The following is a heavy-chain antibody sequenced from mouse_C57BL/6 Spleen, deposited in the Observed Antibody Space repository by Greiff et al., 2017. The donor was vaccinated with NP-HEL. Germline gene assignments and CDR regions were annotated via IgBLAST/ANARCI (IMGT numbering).Heavy chain of an antibody. CDR3: ARSGIYDGYYWFAY. Sequence: QVQLQQSGAELVKPGASVKLSCKASGYTFTSYWMHWVKQRPGQGLEWIGMIHPNSGSTNYNEKFKSKATLTVDKSSSTAYMQLSSLTSEDSAVYYCARSGIYDGYYWFAYWGQGTLVTVSA. D-gene: IGHD2-3*01. CDR2: IHPNSGST. V-gene: IGHV1-64*01. J-gene: IGHJ3*01. CDR1: GYTFTSYW.